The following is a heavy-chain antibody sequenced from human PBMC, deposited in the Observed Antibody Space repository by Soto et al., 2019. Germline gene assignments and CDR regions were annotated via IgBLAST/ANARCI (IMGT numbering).Heavy chain of an antibody. Sequence: PGGSLRLSCAASGFTVSSNYMSWVRQAPGKGLEWVSVVYSGGSTYYADSVKGRFTISRDNSKNTLYLQMNSLRAEDTAVYYCARVVVALLDWYFDLWGRGTLVTVSS. V-gene: IGHV3-53*01. CDR2: VYSGGST. CDR1: GFTVSSNY. J-gene: IGHJ2*01. D-gene: IGHD2-15*01. CDR3: ARVVVALLDWYFDL.